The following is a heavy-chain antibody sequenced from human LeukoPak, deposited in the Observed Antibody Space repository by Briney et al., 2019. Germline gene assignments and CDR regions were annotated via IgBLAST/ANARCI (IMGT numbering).Heavy chain of an antibody. CDR3: ARVRCSGGSCYSIDN. CDR1: GFTFSSYW. CDR2: IKQDGSDK. V-gene: IGHV3-7*02. Sequence: TGGSLRLSCAASGFTFSSYWMSWVRQAPGKGLEWVANIKQDGSDKYYVGSVKGRFTISRDNAKNSLYLQMNSLRDEDTAVYYCARVRCSGGSCYSIDNWGQGTLVTVSS. J-gene: IGHJ4*02. D-gene: IGHD2-15*01.